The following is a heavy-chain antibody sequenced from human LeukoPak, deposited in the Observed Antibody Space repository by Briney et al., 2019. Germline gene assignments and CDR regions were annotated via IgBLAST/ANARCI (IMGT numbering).Heavy chain of an antibody. CDR2: ISGYNGNT. J-gene: IGHJ4*02. V-gene: IGHV1-18*01. CDR1: GYTFSNFG. CDR3: ARNPVGYYEETPYPYYFDY. D-gene: IGHD3-22*01. Sequence: ASVKVSCKASGYTFSNFGISWVRQAPGQGPEWMGWISGYNGNTKYAQKFQGRVSMTTDTSTSTAYMELRSLRSDDTAVYYCARNPVGYYEETPYPYYFDYWGQGTLVAVSS.